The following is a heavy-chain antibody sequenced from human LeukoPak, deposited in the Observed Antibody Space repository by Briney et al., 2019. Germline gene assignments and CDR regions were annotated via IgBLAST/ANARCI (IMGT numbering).Heavy chain of an antibody. CDR1: GGSFSGYY. J-gene: IGHJ4*02. CDR2: INHSGST. V-gene: IGHV4-34*01. D-gene: IGHD3-10*01. Sequence: SKTLSLTCAVYGGSFSGYYWSWIRQPPGKGLEWIGEINHSGSTNYNPSLKSRVTISVDTSKNQFSLKLSSVTAADTAVYYCARGPRADTYYFGSGENDFDYWGQGTLVTVSS. CDR3: ARGPRADTYYFGSGENDFDY.